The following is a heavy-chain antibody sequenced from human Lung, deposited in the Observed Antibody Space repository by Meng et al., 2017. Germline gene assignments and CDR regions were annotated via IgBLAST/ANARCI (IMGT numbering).Heavy chain of an antibody. V-gene: IGHV4-34*01. CDR2: INHSGST. CDR1: GGSFSDYY. J-gene: IGHJ4*02. D-gene: IGHD4-11*01. CDR3: ARGPTTMAHDFDY. Sequence: GQLQQWGAGLFNPSETLSLTCFVSGGSFSDYYWSWIRQPPGKGLEWIGEINHSGSTNYNPSLESRATISVDTSQNNLSLKLSSVTAADSAVYYCARGPTTMAHDFDYWGQGTLVTVSS.